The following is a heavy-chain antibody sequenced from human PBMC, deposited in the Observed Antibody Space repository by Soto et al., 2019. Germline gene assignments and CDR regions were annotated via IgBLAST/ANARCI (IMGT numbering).Heavy chain of an antibody. Sequence: SETLSLTCTVSGGSISSSSYYWGWIRQPPGKGLEWIGSIYYSGSTYYNPSLKSRVTISVDTSKNQFSLKLSSVTAADTAVYYCARHVTSQGDYGDYGWYFDYWGQGTLVTVSS. D-gene: IGHD4-17*01. CDR1: GGSISSSSYY. CDR3: ARHVTSQGDYGDYGWYFDY. J-gene: IGHJ4*02. CDR2: IYYSGST. V-gene: IGHV4-39*01.